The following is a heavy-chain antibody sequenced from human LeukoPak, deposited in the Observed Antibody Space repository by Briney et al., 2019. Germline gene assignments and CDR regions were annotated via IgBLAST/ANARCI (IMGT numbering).Heavy chain of an antibody. CDR3: ARDDGDYVLSY. D-gene: IGHD4-17*01. J-gene: IGHJ4*02. CDR2: ISGYNGNT. Sequence: ASVKVSCKASGHTFTSYGISWVRQAPGQGLEWMGWISGYNGNTNYAQNLQGRVTVTTDTSTSTAYMELGSLRSDDTAVYYCARDDGDYVLSYWGQGTLVTVSS. V-gene: IGHV1-18*01. CDR1: GHTFTSYG.